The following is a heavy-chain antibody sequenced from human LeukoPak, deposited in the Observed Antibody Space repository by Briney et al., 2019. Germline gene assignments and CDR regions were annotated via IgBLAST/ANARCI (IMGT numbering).Heavy chain of an antibody. D-gene: IGHD3-10*01. J-gene: IGHJ6*03. CDR3: ARARSAYYYGSGPPYYYMDV. CDR2: IYYSGRT. CDR1: GGSISSYY. V-gene: IGHV4-59*01. Sequence: PSETLSLTCTVSGGSISSYYWSWIRQPPGKGLEWIGYIYYSGRTNYNTSLKSRVNISVDTSKNQFSLKLSSVTAADTAVYYCARARSAYYYGSGPPYYYMDVWGKGTTVTVSS.